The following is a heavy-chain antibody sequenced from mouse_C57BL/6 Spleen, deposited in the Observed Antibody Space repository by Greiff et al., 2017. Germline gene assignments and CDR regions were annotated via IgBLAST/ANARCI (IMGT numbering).Heavy chain of an antibody. D-gene: IGHD1-1*01. CDR2: IYPGDGDT. CDR1: GYAFSSSW. CDR3: APITTVVEGSAY. J-gene: IGHJ3*01. Sequence: VQLQQSGPELVKPGASVKISCKASGYAFSSSWMNWVKQRPGKGPEWIGRIYPGDGDTNYNGKFKGKATLTADKSSSTAYMQLSSLTSEDSAVYFCAPITTVVEGSAYWGQGTLVTVSA. V-gene: IGHV1-82*01.